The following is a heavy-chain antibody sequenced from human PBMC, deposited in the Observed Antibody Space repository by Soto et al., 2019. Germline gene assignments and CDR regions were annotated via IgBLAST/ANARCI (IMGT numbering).Heavy chain of an antibody. CDR1: GFTFSSYG. CDR2: ISYDGSNK. CDR3: ASLDYYYDSSGYTSDAFDI. D-gene: IGHD3-22*01. J-gene: IGHJ3*02. Sequence: QVQLVESGGGVVQPGRSLRLSCAASGFTFSSYGMHWVRQAPGKGLEWVAVISYDGSNKYYADSVKGRFTISRDNSKNTLYLQMNSLRAEDTAVYYCASLDYYYDSSGYTSDAFDIWGQGTMVTVSS. V-gene: IGHV3-30*03.